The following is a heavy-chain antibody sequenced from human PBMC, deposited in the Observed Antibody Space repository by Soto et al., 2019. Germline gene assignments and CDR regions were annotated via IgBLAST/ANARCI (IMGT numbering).Heavy chain of an antibody. D-gene: IGHD6-19*01. CDR3: ARVVKGVAGLIYYYYYYGMDV. V-gene: IGHV4-4*02. Sequence: QVQLQESGPGLVKPSGTLSLTCAVSGGSISSSNWWSWVRQPPGKGLEWIGEIYHSGRTNYNPSLKSRVTISVDKPKNQFSLKLSSVTAADTAVYYCARVVKGVAGLIYYYYYYGMDVWGQGTTVTVSS. CDR1: GGSISSSNW. J-gene: IGHJ6*02. CDR2: IYHSGRT.